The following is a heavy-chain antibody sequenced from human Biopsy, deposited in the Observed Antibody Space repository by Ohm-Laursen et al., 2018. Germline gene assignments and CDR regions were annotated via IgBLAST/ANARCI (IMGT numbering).Heavy chain of an antibody. V-gene: IGHV3-9*01. CDR1: GSTFDDYG. J-gene: IGHJ6*02. D-gene: IGHD1-26*01. Sequence: SLRLSCTAPGSTFDDYGMHWVRQPPGKGLEWVSGIRRNSAIIDYADSVRGRFTISRDNARRFLFLQMNNLKSEDTAFYYCARDRGGARYGMDVWGRGTTVTVSS. CDR3: ARDRGGARYGMDV. CDR2: IRRNSAII.